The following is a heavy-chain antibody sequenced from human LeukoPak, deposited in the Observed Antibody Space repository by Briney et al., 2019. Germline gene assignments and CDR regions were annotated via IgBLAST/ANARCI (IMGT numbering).Heavy chain of an antibody. Sequence: GGSLRLSCSASGFTFSYYIMHWVRQAPGKGLETVSAITGNGDIPYYGDSVKGRFTISRDNSKNTLYLQMNSLRAEDTAVYYCARDRLHYDSLTGYPADWGQGTLVTVSS. V-gene: IGHV3-64*04. CDR2: ITGNGDIP. D-gene: IGHD3-9*01. J-gene: IGHJ4*02. CDR1: GFTFSYYI. CDR3: ARDRLHYDSLTGYPAD.